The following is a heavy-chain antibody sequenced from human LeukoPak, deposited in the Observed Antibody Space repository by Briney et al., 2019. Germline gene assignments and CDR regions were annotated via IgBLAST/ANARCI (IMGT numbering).Heavy chain of an antibody. CDR2: ISSSGSTI. CDR3: ARESAYYYDSSGYYAAPPFDI. CDR1: GFTFSSYE. Sequence: PGGSLRLSCAASGFTFSSYEMNWVRQAPGKGLEWVSYISSSGSTIYYADSVKGRFTISRDNAKNSLYLQMNSLGAEDTAVYYCARESAYYYDSSGYYAAPPFDIWGQGTMVTVSS. J-gene: IGHJ3*02. D-gene: IGHD3-22*01. V-gene: IGHV3-48*03.